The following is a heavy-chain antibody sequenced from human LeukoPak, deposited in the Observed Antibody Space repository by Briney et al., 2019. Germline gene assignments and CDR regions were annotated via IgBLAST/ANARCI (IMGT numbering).Heavy chain of an antibody. CDR3: ANLAYCGGDCSRGAFDY. CDR1: GGSISSGDYY. D-gene: IGHD2-21*02. CDR2: IYYSGST. V-gene: IGHV4-30-4*01. Sequence: PSQTLSLTCTVSGGSISSGDYYWSWIRQPPGKGLEWIGYIYYSGSTYYNPSLKSRVTISVGTSKNQFSLKLSSVTAADTAVYYCANLAYCGGDCSRGAFDYWGQGTLVTVSS. J-gene: IGHJ4*02.